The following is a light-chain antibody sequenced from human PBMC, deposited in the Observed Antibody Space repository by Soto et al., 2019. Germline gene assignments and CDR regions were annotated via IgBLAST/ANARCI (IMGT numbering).Light chain of an antibody. CDR2: ATS. Sequence: AIQMTQFPSSLSASVGDRVTITCRASQDIRSDLGWYQQRPGKAPNLLIYATSSLQRGVPSRFSGSGSGTDFFLTIRTIQPPDFAPSYCIQDNNYPHTFGGGTTVDIK. J-gene: IGKJ4*01. CDR3: IQDNNYPHT. V-gene: IGKV1-6*01. CDR1: QDIRSD.